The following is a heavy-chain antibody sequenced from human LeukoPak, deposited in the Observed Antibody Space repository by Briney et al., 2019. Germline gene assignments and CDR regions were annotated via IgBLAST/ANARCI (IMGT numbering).Heavy chain of an antibody. V-gene: IGHV4-30-2*02. J-gene: IGHJ4*02. Sequence: PSETLSLTCAVSGGSISSGGYSWSWIRQPPGKGLEWIGYIYHSGSTYYNPSLKSRVTISVDTSKNQFSLRLSSVTTADTAVYYCASGGNYYGLFDYWGQGTLVTVSS. CDR2: IYHSGST. D-gene: IGHD1-26*01. CDR1: GGSISSGGYS. CDR3: ASGGNYYGLFDY.